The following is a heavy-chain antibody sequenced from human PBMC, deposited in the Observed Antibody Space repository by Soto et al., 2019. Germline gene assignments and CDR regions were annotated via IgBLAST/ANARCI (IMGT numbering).Heavy chain of an antibody. CDR1: GYTSSGFY. J-gene: IGHJ4*02. Sequence: ASVKVSCKASGYTSSGFYMHWVRQAPGQGLEWMGWINPSNGGTKYAEKFQGRVTMTRDTSISTAYVELSRLTSDDTAVYYCASAAVTGTAGLDFWGQGTLVTVSS. V-gene: IGHV1-2*02. CDR3: ASAAVTGTAGLDF. D-gene: IGHD6-19*01. CDR2: INPSNGGT.